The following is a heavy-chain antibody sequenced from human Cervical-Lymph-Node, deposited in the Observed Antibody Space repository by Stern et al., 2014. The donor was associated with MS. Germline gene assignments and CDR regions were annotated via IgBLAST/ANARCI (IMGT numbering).Heavy chain of an antibody. CDR2: VYPGDSDA. CDR1: GYSFTANW. J-gene: IGHJ4*02. Sequence: VQLVQSGAEVKKPGGSLKISCKGSGYSFTANWIAWVRQMPGQGLEWMGIVYPGDSDARYSPSFQGQVTISADKSISTAYLQWSSLKASDTAMYYCARDYGDYAFDYWGQGTLVTVSS. V-gene: IGHV5-51*01. D-gene: IGHD4-17*01. CDR3: ARDYGDYAFDY.